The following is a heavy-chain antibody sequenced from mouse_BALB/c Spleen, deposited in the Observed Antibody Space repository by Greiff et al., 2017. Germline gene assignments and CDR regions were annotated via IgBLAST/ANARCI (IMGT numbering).Heavy chain of an antibody. Sequence: VQLQQPGAELVKPGAPVKLSCKASGYTFTSYWMNWVKQRPGRGLEWIGRIDPSDSETHYNQKFKDKATLTVDKSSSTAYIQLSSLTSEDSAVYYCARWLLHYAMDYWGQGTSVTVSS. D-gene: IGHD2-3*01. V-gene: IGHV1-69*02. CDR2: IDPSDSET. J-gene: IGHJ4*01. CDR3: ARWLLHYAMDY. CDR1: GYTFTSYW.